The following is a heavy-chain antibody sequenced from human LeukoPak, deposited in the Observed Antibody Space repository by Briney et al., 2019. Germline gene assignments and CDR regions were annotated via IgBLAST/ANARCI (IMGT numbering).Heavy chain of an antibody. D-gene: IGHD1-26*01. CDR3: SRGSWGGLNI. CDR1: GDTISSYY. J-gene: IGHJ3*02. Sequence: SETLSLTCTVSGDTISSYYWTWIRQPPGKGLEWIGYIYYSASTNYNPSLKSRVTISADTSKNQFSLKLSSVTAADTAVYYCSRGSWGGLNIWGQGTMVTVSS. V-gene: IGHV4-59*08. CDR2: IYYSAST.